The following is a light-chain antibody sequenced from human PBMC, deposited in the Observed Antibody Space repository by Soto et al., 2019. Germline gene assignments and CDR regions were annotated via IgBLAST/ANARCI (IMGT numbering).Light chain of an antibody. J-gene: IGLJ2*01. Sequence: QSALTQPASVSGSPGQSITISCTGTSSDIGAYNYVSWYQQHPGKAPKLMIYEVSNRPSGVSDRFSGSKSGNTASLTISGLQAEDEADYYCSSYRDITTPVVFGGGTKLTVL. CDR2: EVS. V-gene: IGLV2-14*01. CDR3: SSYRDITTPVV. CDR1: SSDIGAYNY.